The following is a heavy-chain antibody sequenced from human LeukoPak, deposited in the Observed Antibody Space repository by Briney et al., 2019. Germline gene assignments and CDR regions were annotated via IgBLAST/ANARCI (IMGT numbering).Heavy chain of an antibody. J-gene: IGHJ3*02. CDR2: ISWDGGST. CDR1: GFTFDDYT. D-gene: IGHD5-24*01. V-gene: IGHV3-43*01. CDR3: ARGGYNHAFDI. Sequence: GGSLRLSCAASGFTFDDYTMHWVRQAPGKGLEWVSLISWDGGSTYYADSVKGRFTISRDNSKNSLYLQMNSLRADDTAVYYCARGGYNHAFDIWGQGTMVTVSS.